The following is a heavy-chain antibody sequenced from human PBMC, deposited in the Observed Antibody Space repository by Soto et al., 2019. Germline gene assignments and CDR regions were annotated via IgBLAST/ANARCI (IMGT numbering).Heavy chain of an antibody. V-gene: IGHV4-59*11. J-gene: IGHJ4*02. CDR1: GASITSHY. CDR3: AREDQIVGSLDY. CDR2: IYYRGST. D-gene: IGHD2-21*01. Sequence: ETLSLTCTVSGASITSHYWSWIRQPPGKGLEWIGHIYYRGSTNYNPSLKSRVTMSADTSKNQFSLKLSSVTAADTAVFYCAREDQIVGSLDYWGQGILVTVSS.